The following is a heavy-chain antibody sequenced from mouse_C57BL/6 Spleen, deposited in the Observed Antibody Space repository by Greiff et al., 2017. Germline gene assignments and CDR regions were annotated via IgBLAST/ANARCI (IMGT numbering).Heavy chain of an antibody. CDR3: ERGRDDAMDY. J-gene: IGHJ4*01. CDR1: GYAFSSYW. Sequence: QVQLQQSGAELVKPGASVKISCKASGYAFSSYWLHWVKQRPGQGLEWIGQISPGDGDTNYNGQFKGKATLTADTSSSTDDMQLSSLTSEDSEVYCCERGRDDAMDYWGQGTSVTVSS. V-gene: IGHV1-80*01. CDR2: ISPGDGDT. D-gene: IGHD3-3*01.